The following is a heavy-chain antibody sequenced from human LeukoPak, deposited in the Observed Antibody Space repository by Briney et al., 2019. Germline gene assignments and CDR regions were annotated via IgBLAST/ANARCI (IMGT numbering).Heavy chain of an antibody. CDR3: AKTILRYFVTERAIDY. J-gene: IGHJ4*02. Sequence: GGSLRLSCAASGFTFSSYAMSWVRQAPGKGLEWVSAISGSGGSTYYADSVKGRFTISRDNSKNTLYLQMNSLRAEDTAVYYCAKTILRYFVTERAIDYWGQGTLVTVSS. CDR2: ISGSGGST. D-gene: IGHD3-9*01. V-gene: IGHV3-23*01. CDR1: GFTFSSYA.